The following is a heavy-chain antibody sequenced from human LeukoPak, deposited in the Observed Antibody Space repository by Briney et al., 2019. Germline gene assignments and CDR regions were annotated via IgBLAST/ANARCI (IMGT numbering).Heavy chain of an antibody. CDR2: IYPGDSDT. V-gene: IGHV5-51*01. CDR1: GYRFTNYW. CDR3: ARENYGGYDYYYYGMDV. D-gene: IGHD4-23*01. Sequence: GESPKISCKGSGYRFTNYWIGWVRQMPGKGLEWMGIIYPGDSDTRYSPSFQGQVTISADKSISTAYLQWSSLKASDTAMYYCARENYGGYDYYYYGMDVWGQGTTVTVSS. J-gene: IGHJ6*02.